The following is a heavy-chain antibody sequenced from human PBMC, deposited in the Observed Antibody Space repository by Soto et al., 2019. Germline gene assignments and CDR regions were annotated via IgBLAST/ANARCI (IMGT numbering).Heavy chain of an antibody. CDR2: INPNGGST. V-gene: IGHV1-46*01. CDR1: GYTFISFY. J-gene: IGHJ4*02. Sequence: QVQLVRSGAEVKNPRALVKVSCKASGYTFISFYSHWVRQAAGQGLEWMSIINPNGGSTNYAQNHQGRVTLTRDTSTNTVYMELSSLRSEDTAVYYCARGLTSGDYWGQGTLVTVSS. CDR3: ARGLTSGDY.